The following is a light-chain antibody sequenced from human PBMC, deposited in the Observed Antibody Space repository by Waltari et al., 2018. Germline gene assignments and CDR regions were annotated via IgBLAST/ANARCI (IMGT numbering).Light chain of an antibody. Sequence: EIVMTQSPATLSVSPGERATLSCRASQSVSSNLAWYQQKPGQTPRLLIYAASTRATCIPARFSGSGSGTEFTLTISSLQSEDFAVYFCQQYNNWPPITFGQGTRLEIK. CDR3: QQYNNWPPIT. CDR1: QSVSSN. J-gene: IGKJ5*01. V-gene: IGKV3-15*01. CDR2: AAS.